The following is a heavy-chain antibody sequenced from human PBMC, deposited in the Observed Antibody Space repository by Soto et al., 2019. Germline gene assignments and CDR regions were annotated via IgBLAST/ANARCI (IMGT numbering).Heavy chain of an antibody. CDR2: FSLSGTT. D-gene: IGHD2-8*02. J-gene: IGHJ4*02. CDR1: GASITGSSY. Sequence: NPSETLSLTCTVSGASITGSSYWSWIRQPAGKGLEWIGRFSLSGTTNYNPSLRSRVTMSADVSKNQFSLRLTSVTAADTALYYCARGMTPPGAPAWYYFDSWGQGPLVTVSS. CDR3: ARGMTPPGAPAWYYFDS. V-gene: IGHV4-4*07.